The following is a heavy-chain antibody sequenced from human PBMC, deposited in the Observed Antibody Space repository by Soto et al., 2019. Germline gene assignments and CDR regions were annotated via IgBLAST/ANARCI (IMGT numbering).Heavy chain of an antibody. CDR1: GFTFSTYW. CDR3: GAGGSGYYAK. V-gene: IGHV3-74*01. D-gene: IGHD3-22*01. Sequence: EVQLVESGGDLVQPGGSLRLSCAASGFTFSTYWMHWVRQAPGKGLLWVSRIKTDGTYATYADSVKGRFTISRDNAKNTLYLQMNSLRVEDAAVDYCGAGGSGYYAKWGEGTLVTVSS. J-gene: IGHJ4*02. CDR2: IKTDGTYA.